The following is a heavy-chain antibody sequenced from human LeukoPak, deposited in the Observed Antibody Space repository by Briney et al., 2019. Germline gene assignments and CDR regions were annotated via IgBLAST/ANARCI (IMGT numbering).Heavy chain of an antibody. CDR3: ARDHNYAFDN. V-gene: IGHV3-11*06. D-gene: IGHD1-1*01. CDR1: GFPFSEYS. Sequence: PGGSLRLSCAASGFPFSEYSMNWVRQAPGKGLEWISYIGTSSGNTKYADSVKGRFTVSGDNARNSLYLQMNSLRVEDTAVYYCARDHNYAFDNWGQGTLVTVSS. J-gene: IGHJ4*02. CDR2: IGTSSGNT.